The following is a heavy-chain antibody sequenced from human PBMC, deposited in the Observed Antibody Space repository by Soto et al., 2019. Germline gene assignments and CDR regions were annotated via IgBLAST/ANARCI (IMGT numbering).Heavy chain of an antibody. V-gene: IGHV1-69*01. CDR1: GGIFSRYA. J-gene: IGHJ6*04. CDR2: IIPIFGTT. D-gene: IGHD5-18*01. CDR3: AKNKRATALVTIASYYYSVMEV. Sequence: HVHLVQSGSEVKKPGSSVKVSCQASGGIFSRYAFSWVRQAPGQGLEWMGGIIPIFGTTNYAQKFQARVTITGAESTSTGYMVLCSLKPEDTAMYYCAKNKRATALVTIASYYYSVMEVWCSGTTVTVSS.